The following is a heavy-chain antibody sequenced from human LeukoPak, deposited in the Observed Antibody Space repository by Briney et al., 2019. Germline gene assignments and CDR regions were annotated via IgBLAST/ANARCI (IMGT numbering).Heavy chain of an antibody. CDR2: IWSNGDYI. D-gene: IGHD6-13*01. CDR3: AREYDSRARFDS. Sequence: PGGSLRLSCAVSGDGLTRHTMNWVRRAPGKGLEWIAYIWSNGDYIYYPDSVKGRFTISRDNARTSVYLQMNSLRVEDTAIYYCAREYDSRARFDSWGPGTLVTVSS. J-gene: IGHJ4*02. CDR1: GDGLTRHT. V-gene: IGHV3-21*05.